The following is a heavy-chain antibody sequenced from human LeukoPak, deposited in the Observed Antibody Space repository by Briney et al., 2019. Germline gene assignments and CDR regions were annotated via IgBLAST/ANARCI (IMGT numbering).Heavy chain of an antibody. CDR1: GGSFSGYF. Sequence: SETLSLTCAVYGGSFSGYFWSWIRQPPGKGLEWIGEINDNGRTNYNPSLKSRVTISVDTSKNQFSLKVKSLTAADTAIYYCARGSQHLAQTGSDYFDFWGQGTLVTVSS. CDR2: INDNGRT. V-gene: IGHV4-34*01. D-gene: IGHD6-13*01. CDR3: ARGSQHLAQTGSDYFDF. J-gene: IGHJ4*02.